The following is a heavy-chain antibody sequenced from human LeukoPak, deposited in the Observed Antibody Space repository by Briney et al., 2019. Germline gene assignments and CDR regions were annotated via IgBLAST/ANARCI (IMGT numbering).Heavy chain of an antibody. D-gene: IGHD2-15*01. CDR2: ISSSSSTI. J-gene: IGHJ6*02. CDR3: ARGARYCSGGSCYSLGMDV. Sequence: GGSLRLSCAASGFTFSSYSMNWVRQAPGKGLEWVSYISSSSSTIYYADSAKGRFTISRDNAKNSLYLQMNSLRAEDTAVYYCARGARYCSGGSCYSLGMDVWGQGTTVTVSS. CDR1: GFTFSSYS. V-gene: IGHV3-48*01.